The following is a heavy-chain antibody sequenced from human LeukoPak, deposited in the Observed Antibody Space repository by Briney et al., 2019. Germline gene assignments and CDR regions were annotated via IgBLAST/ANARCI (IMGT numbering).Heavy chain of an antibody. CDR2: TDPNGIT. J-gene: IGHJ4*02. D-gene: IGHD3-10*01. Sequence: PGGSLRLSCAASGFTFSNSWMHWVRQAPGKGLVWVSRTDPNGITTYADSVKGRFTISRDNAKNTLYLQMNSLRAEDTARYYCARSGRIIDYWGQGTLVTVSS. CDR1: GFTFSNSW. CDR3: ARSGRIIDY. V-gene: IGHV3-74*03.